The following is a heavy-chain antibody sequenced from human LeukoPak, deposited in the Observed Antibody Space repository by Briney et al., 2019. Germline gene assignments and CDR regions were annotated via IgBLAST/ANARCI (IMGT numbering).Heavy chain of an antibody. Sequence: GGSLRLSCAASGFTFTDHYMSWIRQAPGKGLEWISYISDNGGTIHYADSVKGRFTISRDNAKNSLYLQTNSLRAQDTAVYFCARGAGPLFDPWGQGTLVTVSS. V-gene: IGHV3-11*01. J-gene: IGHJ5*02. CDR2: ISDNGGTI. CDR3: ARGAGPLFDP. CDR1: GFTFTDHY.